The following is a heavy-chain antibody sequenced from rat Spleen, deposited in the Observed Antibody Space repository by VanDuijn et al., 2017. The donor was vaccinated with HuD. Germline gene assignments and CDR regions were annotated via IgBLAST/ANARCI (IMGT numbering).Heavy chain of an antibody. CDR3: TRDGYTTDYYYGYYFDH. D-gene: IGHD1-6*01. CDR2: ITNTGDT. Sequence: EVQLVESGGGLVQPGRSLKLSCVASGFTFSHYWMTWIRQAPGKGLEWVASITNTGDTYYPDSVKGRFTISRDNAKSTLYLQMNSLRSDDTATYYCTRDGYTTDYYYGYYFDHWGQGVMVTVSS. V-gene: IGHV5-31*01. J-gene: IGHJ2*01. CDR1: GFTFSHYW.